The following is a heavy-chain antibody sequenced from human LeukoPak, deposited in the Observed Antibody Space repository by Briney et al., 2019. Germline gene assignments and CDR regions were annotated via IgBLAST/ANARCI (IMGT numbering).Heavy chain of an antibody. CDR2: ITWDGGST. J-gene: IGHJ4*02. Sequence: PGGSLRLSCAASGFTFDDYSMHWVRQTPGKGLEWVSLITWDGGSTFYADSVEGRFTISRDNSKNSLFLQMNSLRAEDTAVYYCANESYYYDSSGYPDLDYWGQGTLVTVSS. D-gene: IGHD3-22*01. CDR3: ANESYYYDSSGYPDLDY. CDR1: GFTFDDYS. V-gene: IGHV3-43D*03.